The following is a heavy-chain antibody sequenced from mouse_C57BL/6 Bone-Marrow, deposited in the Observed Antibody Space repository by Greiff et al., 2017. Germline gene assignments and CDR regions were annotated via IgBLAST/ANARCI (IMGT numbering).Heavy chain of an antibody. V-gene: IGHV1-64*01. J-gene: IGHJ3*01. D-gene: IGHD1-1*01. CDR1: GYTFTSYW. CDR2: IHPNSGST. CDR3: ASSSYPFAY. Sequence: VQLQQPGAELVKPGASVKLSCKASGYTFTSYWMHWVKQRPGQGLERIGMIHPNSGSTNYNEKFKSKATLTVDKSSSTAYMQLSSLTSEDSAVYYCASSSYPFAYWGQGTLVTVSA.